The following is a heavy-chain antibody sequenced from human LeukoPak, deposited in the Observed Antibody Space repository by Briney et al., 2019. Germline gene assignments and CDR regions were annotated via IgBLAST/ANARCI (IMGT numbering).Heavy chain of an antibody. CDR1: GFTFSSYG. D-gene: IGHD3-10*01. J-gene: IGHJ4*02. CDR2: ISYDGSNK. Sequence: PGGSLRLSCAASGFTFSSYGMHWVRQAPGKGLEWVAVISYDGSNKYYADSVKGRFTISRDNSKNTLYLQMNSLRAEDTAVYYCAKDEGNGVRGVIDYWGQGTLVTVSS. CDR3: AKDEGNGVRGVIDY. V-gene: IGHV3-30*18.